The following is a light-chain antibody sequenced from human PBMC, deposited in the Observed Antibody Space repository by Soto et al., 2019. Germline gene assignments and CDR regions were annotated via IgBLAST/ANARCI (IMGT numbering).Light chain of an antibody. Sequence: IVMTQSPATPSVSPGKRATLSCRASQSVSGVLAWYQQKPGHTPRLLIYGINIRATGTPATFSGSGSGTEFTLPISSLQSEHSAVYYCQQYNKWPWTFGQGTKVDIK. V-gene: IGKV3-15*01. J-gene: IGKJ1*01. CDR3: QQYNKWPWT. CDR2: GIN. CDR1: QSVSGV.